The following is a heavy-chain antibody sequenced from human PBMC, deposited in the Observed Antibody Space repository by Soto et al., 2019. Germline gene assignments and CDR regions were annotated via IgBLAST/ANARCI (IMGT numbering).Heavy chain of an antibody. Sequence: EVQLLESGGGLVQPGGSLRLSCTASGFTFRSYAMSWVRQAPGKGLEWVSGINSGGDNTYYADSVKGRFSISRDSSKNTVFLQMNSLRAEDTALYYCARAVPAWFDPSGQGALVTVSS. V-gene: IGHV3-23*01. CDR3: ARAVPAWFDP. CDR2: INSGGDNT. J-gene: IGHJ5*02. CDR1: GFTFRSYA.